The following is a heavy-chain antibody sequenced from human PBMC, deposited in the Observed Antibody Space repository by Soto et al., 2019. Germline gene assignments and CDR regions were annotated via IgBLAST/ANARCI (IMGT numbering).Heavy chain of an antibody. CDR3: ARALFTISKKYYFDY. Sequence: SETLSLTCAVSGGSIRSSNWWSWVRQPPGKGLEWIGEIYHSGSTNYNPSLKSRVTISVDKSKNQFSLKLSSVTAADTAVYYCARALFTISKKYYFDYWGQGTLVTVSS. D-gene: IGHD3-3*01. V-gene: IGHV4-4*02. CDR2: IYHSGST. CDR1: GGSIRSSNW. J-gene: IGHJ4*02.